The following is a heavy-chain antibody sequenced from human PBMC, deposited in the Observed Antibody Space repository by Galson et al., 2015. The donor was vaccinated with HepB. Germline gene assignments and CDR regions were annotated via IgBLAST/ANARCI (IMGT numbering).Heavy chain of an antibody. D-gene: IGHD2-21*02. V-gene: IGHV3-43*01. CDR1: GFTFDDYT. CDR3: AKDSTYCGGDCYIDY. J-gene: IGHJ4*02. CDR2: ISWDGGST. Sequence: SLRLSCAASGFTFDDYTMHWVRQAPGKGLEWVSLISWDGGSTYYADSVKGRFTISRDNSKNSLYLQMNSLRTEDTALYYCAKDSTYCGGDCYIDYWGQGTLVTVSS.